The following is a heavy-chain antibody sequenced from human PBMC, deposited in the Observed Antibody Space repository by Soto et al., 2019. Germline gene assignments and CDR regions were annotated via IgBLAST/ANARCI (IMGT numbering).Heavy chain of an antibody. D-gene: IGHD3-10*01. J-gene: IGHJ6*02. CDR1: GGTFSSYA. CDR2: IIPIFVTA. CDR3: ASRAPAGASRPYYYGMDV. Sequence: SVKVSCKASGGTFSSYASSWARQAPGQGLEWMGGIIPIFVTANYAQKFQGRVTITADESTSTAYMELSSLRSEDTAVYYCASRAPAGASRPYYYGMDVWGQGTTVTVSS. V-gene: IGHV1-69*13.